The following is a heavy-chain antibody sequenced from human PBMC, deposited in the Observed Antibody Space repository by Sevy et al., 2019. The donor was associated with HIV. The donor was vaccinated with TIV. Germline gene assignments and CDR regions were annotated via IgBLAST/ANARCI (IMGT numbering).Heavy chain of an antibody. V-gene: IGHV4-59*08. CDR3: ERHQTTAVLYAFDL. CDR2: MYNTWST. Sequence: SETLSLTCTVSGGSISSYLWSWIRQPPGRGLEWIGYMYNTWSTNYNPSLKSRVTISLDTSKNQFSLKLSSVTAADTAVSYCERHQTTAVLYAFDLWGQGTMVTVSS. CDR1: GGSISSYL. J-gene: IGHJ3*01. D-gene: IGHD2-21*02.